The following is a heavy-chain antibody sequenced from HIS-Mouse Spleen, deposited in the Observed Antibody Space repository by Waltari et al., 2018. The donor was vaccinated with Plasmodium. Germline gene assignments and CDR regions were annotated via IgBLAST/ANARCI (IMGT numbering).Heavy chain of an antibody. D-gene: IGHD6-6*01. CDR3: ANAYSSSSGSHDAFDI. V-gene: IGHV3-33*06. Sequence: QVQLVESGGGVVQPGRSLRLSCAASGFTFSSYGMHWVRQAPGKGLEWVAVIWYDGRNKYYADAVKGRFTISRDNSKNTLYLQMNSLRAEDTAVDYCANAYSSSSGSHDAFDIWGQGTMVTVSS. J-gene: IGHJ3*02. CDR1: GFTFSSYG. CDR2: IWYDGRNK.